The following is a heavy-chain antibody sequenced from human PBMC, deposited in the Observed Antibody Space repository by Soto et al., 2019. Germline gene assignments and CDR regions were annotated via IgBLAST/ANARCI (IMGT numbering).Heavy chain of an antibody. V-gene: IGHV5-51*01. J-gene: IGHJ3*02. CDR2: IYPGDSDT. CDR1: GYSFTTYW. Sequence: PGESLKISCKDSGYSFTTYWIGWLRQMPGKGLEWMGIIYPGDSDTRYSPSFQGQVTISADKSISTAYLQWSGLKASDTAMYYCARHGGGNYPPLHDAFDIWGQGTMVTVSS. D-gene: IGHD4-4*01. CDR3: ARHGGGNYPPLHDAFDI.